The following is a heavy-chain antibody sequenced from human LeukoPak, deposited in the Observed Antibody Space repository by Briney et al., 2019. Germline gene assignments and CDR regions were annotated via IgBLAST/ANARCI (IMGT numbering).Heavy chain of an antibody. CDR2: INPNSGGT. V-gene: IGHV1-2*02. CDR3: ARLGYYDNSGYSYFDY. CDR1: GYTFTGYY. J-gene: IGHJ4*02. Sequence: ASVKVSCKASGYTFTGYYMHWVRQAPGQGLEWMGWINPNSGGTNYAQKFQGRVTMTRDTSISTAYMELSRLRSDDTAVYYCARLGYYDNSGYSYFDYWGQGTLVTVSS. D-gene: IGHD3-22*01.